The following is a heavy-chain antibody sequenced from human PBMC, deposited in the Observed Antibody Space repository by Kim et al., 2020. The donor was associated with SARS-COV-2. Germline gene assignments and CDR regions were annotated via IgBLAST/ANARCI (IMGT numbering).Heavy chain of an antibody. D-gene: IGHD4-17*01. J-gene: IGHJ4*02. Sequence: ADSVKGRFTISRDNSKNTLYLQMNSLRAEDTAVYYCAKGWRYDYGYYFDYWGQGTLVTVSS. V-gene: IGHV3-23*01. CDR3: AKGWRYDYGYYFDY.